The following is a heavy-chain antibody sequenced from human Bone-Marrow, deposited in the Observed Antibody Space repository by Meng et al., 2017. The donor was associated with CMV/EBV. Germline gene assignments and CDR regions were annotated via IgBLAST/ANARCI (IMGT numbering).Heavy chain of an antibody. D-gene: IGHD3-3*01. J-gene: IGHJ6*02. Sequence: GESLKISCAASGFIFSSYAMSWVRQAPGKGLEWVSAISIGGGGTYYADSVKGRFTISRDNAKNSLYLQMNSLRAEDTAVYYCARDAPTYYDFCSSPRYYYYGMDVWGQGTTVTVSS. CDR3: ARDAPTYYDFCSSPRYYYYGMDV. CDR2: ISIGGGGT. CDR1: GFIFSSYA. V-gene: IGHV3-21*01.